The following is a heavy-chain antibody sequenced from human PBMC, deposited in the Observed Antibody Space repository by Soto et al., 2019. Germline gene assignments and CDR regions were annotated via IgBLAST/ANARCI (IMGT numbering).Heavy chain of an antibody. D-gene: IGHD2-15*01. CDR2: IYYSGST. V-gene: IGHV4-31*03. CDR1: GGYITSGGHY. J-gene: IGHJ4*02. Sequence: SQTLSLTCTVSGGYITSGGHYFNWIRQNPGKGLEWIGYIYYSGSTFYNPSLKSRVTISLDTAKNQFSLRLSSVTAAATAVYYCASDTLWRDYFDYWGKGTLVTVSS. CDR3: ASDTLWRDYFDY.